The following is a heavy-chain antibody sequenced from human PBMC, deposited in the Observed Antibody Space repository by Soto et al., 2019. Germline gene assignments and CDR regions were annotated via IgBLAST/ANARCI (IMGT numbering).Heavy chain of an antibody. CDR1: GFTFSSYG. CDR2: IWYDGSNK. CDR3: ARAMIVVPWAYGMDV. Sequence: PGGSLRLSCAASGFTFSSYGMHWVRQAPGKGLEWVAVIWYDGSNKYYADSVKGRFTISRDNSKNTLYLQMNSLRAEDTAVYYCARAMIVVPWAYGMDVWGQGTTVTVSS. J-gene: IGHJ6*02. D-gene: IGHD3-22*01. V-gene: IGHV3-33*01.